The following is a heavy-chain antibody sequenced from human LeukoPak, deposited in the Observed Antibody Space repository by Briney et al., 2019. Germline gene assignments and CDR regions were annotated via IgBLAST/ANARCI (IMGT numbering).Heavy chain of an antibody. CDR1: GFTFSSYA. D-gene: IGHD3-10*01. V-gene: IGHV3-23*01. J-gene: IGHJ4*02. CDR3: AKDLVTGSLDY. CDR2: ISGSGGSR. Sequence: GGSLRLSCAASGFTFSSYAMTWVRQAPGKGLEWVSSISGSGGSRDYADSVKGRFTISRDNSKNTLYLQMTSLRAEDTAVYYCAKDLVTGSLDYWGQGTLVTVSS.